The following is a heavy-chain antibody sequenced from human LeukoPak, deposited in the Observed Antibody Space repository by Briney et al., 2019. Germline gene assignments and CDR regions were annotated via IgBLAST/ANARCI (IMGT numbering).Heavy chain of an antibody. CDR3: ARTVSGGYYYYGMDV. CDR2: IYSGGST. V-gene: IGHV3-66*01. Sequence: AGSLRLSCAASGFTVSSDYISWVRHAPRHGMGWVSVIYSGGSTYYADSVKGRFTISRDNSKNTQYLQINSLRAEDTAVYYCARTVSGGYYYYGMDVWGQGTTVTVSS. D-gene: IGHD3-10*01. J-gene: IGHJ6*02. CDR1: GFTVSSDY.